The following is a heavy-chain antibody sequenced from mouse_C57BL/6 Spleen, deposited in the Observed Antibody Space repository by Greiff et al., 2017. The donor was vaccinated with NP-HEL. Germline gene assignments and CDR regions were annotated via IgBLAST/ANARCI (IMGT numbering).Heavy chain of an antibody. D-gene: IGHD1-1*01. CDR2: ILPGSGST. CDR3: ARRITTVVAEDYWYFDV. V-gene: IGHV1-9*01. Sequence: QVQLKESGAELMKPGASVKLSCKATGYTFTGYWIEWVKQRPGHGLEWIGEILPGSGSTNYNEKFKGKATFTADTSSNTAYMQLSSLTTEDSAIYYCARRITTVVAEDYWYFDVWGTGTTVTVSS. CDR1: GYTFTGYW. J-gene: IGHJ1*03.